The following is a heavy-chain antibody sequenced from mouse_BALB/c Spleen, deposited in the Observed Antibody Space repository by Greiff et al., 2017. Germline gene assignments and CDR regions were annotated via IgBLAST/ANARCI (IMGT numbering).Heavy chain of an antibody. J-gene: IGHJ3*01. V-gene: IGHV5-12-1*01. D-gene: IGHD1-2*01. CDR1: GFAFSSYD. Sequence: EVQLVESGGGLVKPGGSLKLSCAASGFAFSSYDMSWVRQTPEKRLEWVAYISSGGGSTYYPDTVKGRFTISRDNAKNTLYLQMSSLKSEDTAMYYCARHDTTATFAYWGQGTLVTVSA. CDR3: ARHDTTATFAY. CDR2: ISSGGGST.